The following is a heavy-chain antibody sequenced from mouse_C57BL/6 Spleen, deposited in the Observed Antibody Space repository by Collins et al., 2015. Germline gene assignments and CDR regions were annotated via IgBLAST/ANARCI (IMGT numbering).Heavy chain of an antibody. V-gene: IGHV1-82*01. D-gene: IGHD1-1*01. CDR1: GYAFSSSW. Sequence: QVQLQQSGPELVKPGASVKISCKASGYAFSSSWMNWVKQRPGKGLEWIGRIYPGDGDTNYNGKFKGKATLTADKSSSTAYMQLSSLTSEDSAAYFCARDGSSYWFDYWGQGTTLTVSS. CDR3: ARDGSSYWFDY. CDR2: IYPGDGDT. J-gene: IGHJ2*01.